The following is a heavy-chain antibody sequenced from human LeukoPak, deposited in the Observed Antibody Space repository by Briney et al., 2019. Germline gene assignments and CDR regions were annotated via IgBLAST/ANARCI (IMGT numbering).Heavy chain of an antibody. V-gene: IGHV4-59*06. CDR2: INYSGST. Sequence: SETLSLTCTVSGGSISSYYWSWIRQHPGKGLEWIGYINYSGSTYYNPSLKSRISISVGTSQNQFSLKLSSVTAADTAVYYCARDEAIFGAGYYYGMDVWGQGTTVTVSS. D-gene: IGHD3-3*01. CDR3: ARDEAIFGAGYYYGMDV. CDR1: GGSISSYY. J-gene: IGHJ6*02.